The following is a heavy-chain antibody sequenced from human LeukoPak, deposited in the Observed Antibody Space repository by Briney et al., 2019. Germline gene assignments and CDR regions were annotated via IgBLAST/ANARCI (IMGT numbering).Heavy chain of an antibody. CDR1: GFTFSSYA. CDR3: ARPPSIAAAGTPYYFDY. CDR2: ISYDGSNK. D-gene: IGHD6-13*01. J-gene: IGHJ4*02. V-gene: IGHV3-30-3*01. Sequence: RRSLRLSCAASGFTFSSYAMHWVRQAPGKGLEWVAVISYDGSNKYYADSVKGRFTISRDNSKNTLYLQMNSLRAEDTAVYYCARPPSIAAAGTPYYFDYWGQGTLVTVSS.